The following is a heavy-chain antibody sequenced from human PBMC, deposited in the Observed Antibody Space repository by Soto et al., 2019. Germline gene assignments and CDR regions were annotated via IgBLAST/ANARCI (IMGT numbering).Heavy chain of an antibody. Sequence: ASVKVSCKASGGTFSSYTISWVRQAPGQGLEWMGRIIPILGIANYAQKFQGRVTITADKSTSTAYMELSSLRSEDTAVYYCAREVTAPSGDWYFDLWGRGTLVTVSS. CDR1: GGTFSSYT. CDR2: IIPILGIA. J-gene: IGHJ2*01. CDR3: AREVTAPSGDWYFDL. V-gene: IGHV1-69*04. D-gene: IGHD2-21*02.